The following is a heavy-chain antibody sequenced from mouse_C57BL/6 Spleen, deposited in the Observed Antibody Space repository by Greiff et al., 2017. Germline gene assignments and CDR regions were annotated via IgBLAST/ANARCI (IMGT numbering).Heavy chain of an antibody. V-gene: IGHV1-54*01. CDR2: INPGSGGT. Sequence: VQLQQSGAELVRPGTSVKVSCKASGYAFTNYLIEWVKQRPGQGLEWIGVINPGSGGTNYNEKFKGKATLTADKSSSTAYMQLSRLTSEDSAVYFCARLCYYGSRRGYYAMDYWGQGTSVTVSS. CDR3: ARLCYYGSRRGYYAMDY. J-gene: IGHJ4*01. CDR1: GYAFTNYL. D-gene: IGHD1-1*01.